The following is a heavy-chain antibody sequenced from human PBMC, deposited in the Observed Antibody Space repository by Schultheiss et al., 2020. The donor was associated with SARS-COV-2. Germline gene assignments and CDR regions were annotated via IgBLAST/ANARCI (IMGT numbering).Heavy chain of an antibody. CDR3: AKYGGSYLEVYYFDY. Sequence: GGSLRLSCAASGFTFSSYGMHWVRQAPGKGLEWVAVIWYDGSNKYYADSVKGRFTISRDNSKNTLYLQMNSLRAEDTAVYYCAKYGGSYLEVYYFDYWGQGTLVTVSS. CDR2: IWYDGSNK. J-gene: IGHJ4*02. D-gene: IGHD1-26*01. CDR1: GFTFSSYG. V-gene: IGHV3-33*08.